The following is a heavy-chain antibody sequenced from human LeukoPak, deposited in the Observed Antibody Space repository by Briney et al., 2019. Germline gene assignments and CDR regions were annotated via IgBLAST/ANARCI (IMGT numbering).Heavy chain of an antibody. CDR2: IKGDGSEK. CDR3: ARDRGWRSGGYYLYYFDF. V-gene: IGHV3-7*01. J-gene: IGHJ4*02. D-gene: IGHD3-22*01. CDR1: GFIFTNYF. Sequence: GGSLRLSCAASGFIFTNYFMSWVRQAPGEGLEWVASIKGDGSEKYYVDSVKGRFTISRDNAKNSLYLQMNSLRAEDTAVYFCARDRGWRSGGYYLYYFDFWGQGTLVTVSS.